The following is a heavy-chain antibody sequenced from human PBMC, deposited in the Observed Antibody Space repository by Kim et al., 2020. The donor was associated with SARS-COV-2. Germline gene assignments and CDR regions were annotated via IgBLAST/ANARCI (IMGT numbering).Heavy chain of an antibody. J-gene: IGHJ4*02. D-gene: IGHD3-10*01. CDR3: ARGSPENYGSGSYYKLPFDY. Sequence: SETLSLTCAVYGGSFSGYYWSWIRQPPGKGLEWIGEINHSGSTNYNPSLKSRVTISVDTSKNQFSLKLSSVTAADTAVYYCARGSPENYGSGSYYKLPFDYWGQGTLVTVSS. CDR1: GGSFSGYY. V-gene: IGHV4-34*01. CDR2: INHSGST.